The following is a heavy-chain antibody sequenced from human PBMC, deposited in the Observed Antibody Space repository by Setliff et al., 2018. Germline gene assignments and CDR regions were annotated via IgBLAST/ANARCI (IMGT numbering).Heavy chain of an antibody. D-gene: IGHD3-3*01. V-gene: IGHV4-34*01. CDR1: GGSFSGYY. J-gene: IGHJ4*02. CDR2: INHSGST. CDR3: AREDFWSGRNDY. Sequence: SETLSLTCAVYGGSFSGYYWSWIRQPPGKGLEWIGKINHSGSTNYNPSLKSRVTISVDTSKNQFSLKLSSVTAADTAVYYCAREDFWSGRNDYWGQGPLVTVSS.